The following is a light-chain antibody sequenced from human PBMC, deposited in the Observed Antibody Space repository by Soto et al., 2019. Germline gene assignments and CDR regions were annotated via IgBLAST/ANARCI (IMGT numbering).Light chain of an antibody. CDR1: ETISDY. CDR2: SAS. CDR3: QQTFSNLLS. J-gene: IGKJ4*01. Sequence: IQMTQSPSSLSASVGDRVTITCRSSETISDYLNWNQHKPGEAPKVLISSASTLRGGVPSRFSGTGSGTDFTLTISSLQPEDVATYYCQQTFSNLLSFGGGTKVEI. V-gene: IGKV1-39*01.